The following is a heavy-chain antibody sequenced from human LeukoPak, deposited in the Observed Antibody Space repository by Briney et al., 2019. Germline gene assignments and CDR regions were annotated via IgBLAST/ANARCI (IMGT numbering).Heavy chain of an antibody. CDR2: IYSGGST. CDR3: ARDPFAAKWFDP. D-gene: IGHD2/OR15-2a*01. Sequence: GGSLKLSCAASGFTFTNAWMSWVRQAPGKGLEWVSVIYSGGSTYYADAVKGRFTISRDNSKNTLYLQMNNLRAEDTAVYYCARDPFAAKWFDPWGQGTLVTVSS. CDR1: GFTFTNAW. J-gene: IGHJ5*02. V-gene: IGHV3-53*01.